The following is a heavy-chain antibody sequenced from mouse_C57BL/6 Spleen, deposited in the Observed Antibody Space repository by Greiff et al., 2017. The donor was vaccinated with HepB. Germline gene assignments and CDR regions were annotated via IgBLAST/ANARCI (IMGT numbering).Heavy chain of an antibody. CDR3: ARGPNYYGSERYFDV. CDR1: GFTSSDYG. Sequence: EVHLVESGGGLVKPGGSLKLSCAASGFTSSDYGMHWVRQAPEKGLEWVAYISSGSSTIYYADTVKGRFTISRDNAKNTLFLQMTSLRSEDTAMYYCARGPNYYGSERYFDVWGTGTTVTVSS. V-gene: IGHV5-17*01. J-gene: IGHJ1*03. D-gene: IGHD1-1*01. CDR2: ISSGSSTI.